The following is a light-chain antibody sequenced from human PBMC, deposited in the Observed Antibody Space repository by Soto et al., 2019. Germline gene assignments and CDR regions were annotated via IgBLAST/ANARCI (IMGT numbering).Light chain of an antibody. V-gene: IGKV3-20*01. Sequence: EIVMTQSPGTLSLSPGETATLSCRASQSVSSNYVACFHQKPGQAPRLLIYGASSRATGVPDRFSASGSGTDCTLTISRLEPEDFAVYYCQQYGRSPFTFGPGTKVDI. CDR2: GAS. CDR1: QSVSSNY. J-gene: IGKJ3*01. CDR3: QQYGRSPFT.